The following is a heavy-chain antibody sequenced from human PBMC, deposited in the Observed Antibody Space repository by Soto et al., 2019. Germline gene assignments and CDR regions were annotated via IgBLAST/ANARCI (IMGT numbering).Heavy chain of an antibody. V-gene: IGHV5-51*01. CDR3: ARLHSLGELSAYDGMDV. J-gene: IGHJ6*02. D-gene: IGHD3-16*02. Sequence: PGESLKISCQGSGYNFISYWIAWVRQMPGKGLEWMGIFYPGDSDTRYSPSFQGQVTISVDKSISTAYLQWSSLKASDTAIYYCARLHSLGELSAYDGMDVWGQGTTVTVSS. CDR1: GYNFISYW. CDR2: FYPGDSDT.